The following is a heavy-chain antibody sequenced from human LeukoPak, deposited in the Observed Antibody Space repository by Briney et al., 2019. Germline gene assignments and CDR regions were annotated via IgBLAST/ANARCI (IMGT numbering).Heavy chain of an antibody. Sequence: GGSLRLSCAASGFTFNGYGMNWVRQAPGKGLEWVSYISSISSTIYYSDSVKGRFTISRDNAKNSLYLQMNSLRPEDTAVYYCARGRAYYDILMYGPFDYWGQGTLVTVSS. CDR3: ARGRAYYDILMYGPFDY. CDR1: GFTFNGYG. CDR2: ISSISSTI. V-gene: IGHV3-48*01. J-gene: IGHJ4*02. D-gene: IGHD3-9*01.